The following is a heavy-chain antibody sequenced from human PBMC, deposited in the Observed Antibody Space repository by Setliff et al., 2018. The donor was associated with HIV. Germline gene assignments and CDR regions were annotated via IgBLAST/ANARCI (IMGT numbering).Heavy chain of an antibody. D-gene: IGHD5-12*01. Sequence: PGGSLRLSCAASGFTFSSYWMSWVRQAPGKGLEWVANIKQDGSKKYDADFVKGRFTISRDNSKNTLYLQMNSLRAEDTAVYYCARVMIGYSGYDAFDYWGQGTLVTVSS. CDR3: ARVMIGYSGYDAFDY. CDR1: GFTFSSYW. CDR2: IKQDGSKK. V-gene: IGHV3-7*05. J-gene: IGHJ4*02.